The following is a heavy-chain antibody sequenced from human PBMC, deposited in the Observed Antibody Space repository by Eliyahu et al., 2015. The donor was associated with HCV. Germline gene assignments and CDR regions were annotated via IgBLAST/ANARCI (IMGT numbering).Heavy chain of an antibody. Sequence: EVQLVESGGGLVKPGGSLRLSCAATGFTFSXAWMSWVRQAPGKGLEWVGLVKSKADGGTTYYAAPVKGRFTISRDDSENALYLQMISLETEDTAVYYCATDLPTLGAGEFDYWGQGTLVTVSS. CDR2: VKSKADGGTT. J-gene: IGHJ4*02. CDR1: GFTFSXAW. CDR3: ATDLPTLGAGEFDY. V-gene: IGHV3-15*06. D-gene: IGHD1-26*01.